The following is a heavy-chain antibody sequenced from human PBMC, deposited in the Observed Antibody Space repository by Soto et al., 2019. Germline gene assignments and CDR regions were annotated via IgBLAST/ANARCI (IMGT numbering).Heavy chain of an antibody. CDR3: ARVWGSYCSSTSCYAVEGFDY. J-gene: IGHJ4*02. Sequence: SVTMSLTWTVAGGSISSGGYCWSWIRQHPGKGLEWIGYIYYSGSTYYNPSLKSRDTISVDTSKNQFSLKLSSVTAADTAVYYCARVWGSYCSSTSCYAVEGFDYWGQGTLVTVSS. V-gene: IGHV4-31*02. CDR1: GGSISSGGYC. D-gene: IGHD2-2*01. CDR2: IYYSGST.